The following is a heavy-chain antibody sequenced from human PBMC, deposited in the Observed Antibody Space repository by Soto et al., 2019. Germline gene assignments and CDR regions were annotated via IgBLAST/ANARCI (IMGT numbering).Heavy chain of an antibody. Sequence: GGSLRLSCAASGFTVSSNYMSWVRQAPGKGLEWVSVIYSGGSTYYADSVKGRFTISRDNSKNTLYLQMNSLRAEDTAVYYCARVWDTAMVEGWFDPWGQGTLVTVSS. D-gene: IGHD5-18*01. V-gene: IGHV3-66*01. CDR3: ARVWDTAMVEGWFDP. J-gene: IGHJ5*02. CDR2: IYSGGST. CDR1: GFTVSSNY.